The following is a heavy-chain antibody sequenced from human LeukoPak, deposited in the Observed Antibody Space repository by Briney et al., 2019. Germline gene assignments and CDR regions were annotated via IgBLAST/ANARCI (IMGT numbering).Heavy chain of an antibody. CDR2: INPSGGST. V-gene: IGHV1-46*01. J-gene: IGHJ6*03. CDR3: AVPQTNYYDSSGRYYYYYMDV. Sequence: ASVKVSCKASGYTFTSYYMHWVRQAPGQGLEWMGMINPSGGSTSYAQKFQGRVTMTRDMSTSTVYMELSSLRSEDTAVYYCAVPQTNYYDSSGRYYYYYMDVWGKGTTVTVSS. D-gene: IGHD3-22*01. CDR1: GYTFTSYY.